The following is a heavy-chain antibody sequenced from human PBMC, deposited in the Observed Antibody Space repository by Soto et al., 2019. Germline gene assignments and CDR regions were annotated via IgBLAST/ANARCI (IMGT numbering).Heavy chain of an antibody. CDR2: ISYDGSNK. CDR3: ANSKGRYGGTPDFQH. J-gene: IGHJ1*01. D-gene: IGHD2-15*01. CDR1: GFTFSSYG. V-gene: IGHV3-30*18. Sequence: GGSLRLSCAASGFTFSSYGMHWVRQAPGKGLEWVAVISYDGSNKYYADSVKGRFTISRDNSKNTLYLQMNSLRAEDTAVYYCANSKGRYGGTPDFQHWGQGTLVTVSS.